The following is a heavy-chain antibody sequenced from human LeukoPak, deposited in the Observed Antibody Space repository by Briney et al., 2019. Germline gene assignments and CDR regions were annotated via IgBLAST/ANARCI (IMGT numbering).Heavy chain of an antibody. Sequence: EASVKVSCKTSGYSFTACYIHWVRQAPGQGLEWMGWIHPRRGDTNYAQKFQGRVTMTRDTSISTAYLDLSSLRSDDTAVYYCARDGDSGTGSYWGGIDSWGQGTPVTVSP. CDR3: ARDGDSGTGSYWGGIDS. CDR1: GYSFTACY. J-gene: IGHJ4*02. CDR2: IHPRRGDT. D-gene: IGHD3-10*01. V-gene: IGHV1-2*02.